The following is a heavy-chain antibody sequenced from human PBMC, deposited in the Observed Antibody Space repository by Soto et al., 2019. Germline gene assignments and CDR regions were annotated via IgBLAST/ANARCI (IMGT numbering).Heavy chain of an antibody. Sequence: EVQLVESGGGLVQPGGSLRLSCAASGFTFSSYEMNWVRQAPGKGLEWVSYISSSGSTIYYADSVKGRFTISRDNAKNSLYLQMNSLSAEDTAVYYCARGNYDFWSGYYTRIGYYGMDVWGQGTTVTVSS. J-gene: IGHJ6*02. CDR2: ISSSGSTI. CDR1: GFTFSSYE. D-gene: IGHD3-3*01. CDR3: ARGNYDFWSGYYTRIGYYGMDV. V-gene: IGHV3-48*03.